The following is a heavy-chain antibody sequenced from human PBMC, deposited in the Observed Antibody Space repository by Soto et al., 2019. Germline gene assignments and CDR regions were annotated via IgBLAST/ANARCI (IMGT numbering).Heavy chain of an antibody. Sequence: QVQLQESGPGLVKSSQTLSLTCTVSGGSISSGGYYWSWIRQHPGKGLEWIGYIYYSGSTHYNPSLKSRVTISLDTSRNQFSLRLSSVTAADTAIYYCARFTNHIFIAASPRDWFDPWGQGTLVTVSS. CDR1: GGSISSGGYY. CDR3: ARFTNHIFIAASPRDWFDP. V-gene: IGHV4-31*03. CDR2: IYYSGST. D-gene: IGHD6-6*01. J-gene: IGHJ5*02.